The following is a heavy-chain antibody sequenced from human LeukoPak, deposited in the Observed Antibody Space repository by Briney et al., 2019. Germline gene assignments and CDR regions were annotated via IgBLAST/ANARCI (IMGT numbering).Heavy chain of an antibody. CDR3: ATGYSSGWYLSY. V-gene: IGHV1-24*01. CDR1: GYTLTELS. J-gene: IGHJ4*02. CDR2: FDPEDGET. D-gene: IGHD6-19*01. Sequence: ASVKVSCKVSGYTLTELSMHWVRQAPGKGLEWMGGFDPEDGETIYAQKFQGRVTMTEDTSTDTAYMELSSLRSEDTAVYYCATGYSSGWYLSYRGQGTLVTVSS.